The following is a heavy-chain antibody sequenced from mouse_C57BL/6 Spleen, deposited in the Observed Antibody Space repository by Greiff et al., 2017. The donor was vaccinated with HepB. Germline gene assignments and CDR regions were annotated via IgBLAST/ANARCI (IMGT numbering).Heavy chain of an antibody. V-gene: IGHV1-9*01. CDR1: GYTFTGYW. CDR3: ATIYYDYDDGVYAMDY. J-gene: IGHJ4*01. Sequence: VQLQQSGAELMKPGASVKLSCKATGYTFTGYWIEWVKQRPGHGLEWIGEILPGSGSTNYNEKFKGKATFTADTSSNTAYMQLSSLTTEDSAIYYCATIYYDYDDGVYAMDYWGQGTSVTVSS. CDR2: ILPGSGST. D-gene: IGHD2-4*01.